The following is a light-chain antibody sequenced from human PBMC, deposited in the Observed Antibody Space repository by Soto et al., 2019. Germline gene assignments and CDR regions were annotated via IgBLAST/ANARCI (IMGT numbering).Light chain of an antibody. CDR1: SSDVGSYNL. V-gene: IGLV2-23*02. CDR3: CSYAGSSTFPYV. Sequence: QSALTQPAPLSGSPGQSITISCTGTSSDVGSYNLVSWYQQHPGKAPKLMIYEVSKRPSGVSNRFSGSKSGNTASLTISGLQAEDEADYYCCSYAGSSTFPYVFGTGTKVTVL. CDR2: EVS. J-gene: IGLJ1*01.